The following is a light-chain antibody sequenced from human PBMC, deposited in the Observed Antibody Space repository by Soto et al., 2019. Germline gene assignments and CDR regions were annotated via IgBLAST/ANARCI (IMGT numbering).Light chain of an antibody. J-gene: IGLJ2*01. Sequence: QSALTQPASVSGSPGQSVTISCSGSGSDVGDFPLVSWFQQHPGQAPKLVIYEVNKWPSGVSNRFSGSRSGYTASLTISELQADDEAYYYCSSYAGSRVLFGGGTKLTVL. CDR3: SSYAGSRVL. V-gene: IGLV2-23*02. CDR1: GSDVGDFPL. CDR2: EVN.